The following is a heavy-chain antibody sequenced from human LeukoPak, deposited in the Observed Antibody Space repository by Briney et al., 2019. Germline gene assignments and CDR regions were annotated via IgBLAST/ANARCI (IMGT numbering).Heavy chain of an antibody. CDR2: ISSSRSYT. V-gene: IGHV3-21*01. CDR1: GFTFSSYS. Sequence: GGCLGLSCAAAGFTFSSYSMNWVRQAPGKGLEWVSSISSSRSYTYYADSVKGRLTSSRDNAKNPLYLQMNSLRAEDTAVYYCASSVAGDDAFDIWGQGTMVTVSS. J-gene: IGHJ3*02. D-gene: IGHD2-15*01. CDR3: ASSVAGDDAFDI.